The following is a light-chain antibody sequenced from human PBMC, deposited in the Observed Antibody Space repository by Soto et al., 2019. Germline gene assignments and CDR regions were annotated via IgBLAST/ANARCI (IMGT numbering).Light chain of an antibody. J-gene: IGLJ2*01. CDR2: DVS. CDR3: SSYTSSSTPL. Sequence: QSVLTQPASVSGSPGQSITISCTGTSSDVGGYNYVSWYQQHPGKAPKLMIYDVSNRPSGVSNRFSGSKSGNTASLTISGLQAEDVADYYCSSYTSSSTPLFGGGTKLTVL. CDR1: SSDVGGYNY. V-gene: IGLV2-14*01.